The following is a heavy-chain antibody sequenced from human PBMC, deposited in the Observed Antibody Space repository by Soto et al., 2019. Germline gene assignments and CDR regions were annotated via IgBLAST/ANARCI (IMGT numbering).Heavy chain of an antibody. J-gene: IGHJ6*02. CDR1: GFTFSSYA. CDR3: AKDVTGIYSSSPLTYYYYYYGMDV. CDR2: ISGSGGST. V-gene: IGHV3-23*01. D-gene: IGHD6-6*01. Sequence: EVQLLESGGGLVQPWGSLRLSCAASGFTFSSYAMSWVRQAPGKGLEWVSAISGSGGSTYYADSVKGRFTISRDNSKNTLYLQMNSLRAEDTAVYYCAKDVTGIYSSSPLTYYYYYYGMDVWGQGTTVTVSS.